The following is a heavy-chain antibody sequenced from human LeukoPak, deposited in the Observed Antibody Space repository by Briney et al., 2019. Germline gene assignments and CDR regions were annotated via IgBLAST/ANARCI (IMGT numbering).Heavy chain of an antibody. V-gene: IGHV4-4*07. CDR2: IYTSGST. J-gene: IGHJ3*02. CDR1: GGSISSYY. Sequence: PSETLSLTCTVSGGSISSYYWSWIRQPAGKGLEWIGRIYTSGSTNYNPSLKSRVIMSVDTSKNQFSLKLSPVTAADTAVYYCAGKVAAKQDAFDIWGQGTMVTVSS. D-gene: IGHD1-26*01. CDR3: AGKVAAKQDAFDI.